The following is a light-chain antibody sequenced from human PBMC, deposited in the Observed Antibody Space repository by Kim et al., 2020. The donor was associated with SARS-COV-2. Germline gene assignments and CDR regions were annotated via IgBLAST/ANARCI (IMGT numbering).Light chain of an antibody. V-gene: IGKV3-20*01. CDR3: QQYGSSPYT. CDR2: GAS. J-gene: IGKJ2*01. Sequence: EIVLTQSPGTLSLSPGERATLSCRASQSVTSNHLAWYQQKPGQAPRLLIYGASRRATGIPSRFSGSGSGTDFTLTISRLEPEDFAVYYCQQYGSSPYTFGQGTKLEI. CDR1: QSVTSNH.